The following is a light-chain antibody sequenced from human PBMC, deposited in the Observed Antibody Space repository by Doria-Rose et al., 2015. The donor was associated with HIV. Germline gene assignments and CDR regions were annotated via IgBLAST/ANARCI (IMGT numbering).Light chain of an antibody. CDR2: DGS. CDR3: HQYGTSWT. J-gene: IGKJ1*01. V-gene: IGKV3-20*01. CDR1: QSFSSTY. Sequence: VLTQPPGTLSLSPGERATLSCRASQSFSSTYLAWYQQRPGQAPSLLIYDGSTRATGIPDRFSASGSGTDFTLTINRLEPEDFALYYCHQYGTSWTFGQGTKVDI.